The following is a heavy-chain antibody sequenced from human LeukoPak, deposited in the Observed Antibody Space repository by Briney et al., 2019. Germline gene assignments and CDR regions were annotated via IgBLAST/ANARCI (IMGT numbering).Heavy chain of an antibody. D-gene: IGHD2-15*01. Sequence: PGGSLRLSCAASGFTFSSYSMNWVRQAPGKGLEWVSSISSSSSYIYYADSMKGRFTMSRDNAKNSLYLQMNSLRAEDTAVYYCARDRVSYCTGGSCYSTGDYWGQGTLVTVSS. CDR2: ISSSSSYI. V-gene: IGHV3-21*01. CDR1: GFTFSSYS. J-gene: IGHJ4*02. CDR3: ARDRVSYCTGGSCYSTGDY.